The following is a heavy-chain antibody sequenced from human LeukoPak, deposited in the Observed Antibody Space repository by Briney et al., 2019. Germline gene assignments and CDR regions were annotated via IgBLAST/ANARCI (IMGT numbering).Heavy chain of an antibody. CDR2: IRSKGYGGTT. J-gene: IGHJ3*02. V-gene: IGHV3-49*03. CDR1: GLTFGDYA. CDR3: SRGGMIVVVITPDDAFDM. D-gene: IGHD3-22*01. Sequence: GRSLRLSCTASGLTFGDYAMSWFRQAPGKGLEWVGCIRSKGYGGTTEYAASVKGRFTISRDDSKSIAYLQMNSLKTEDTAVYYCSRGGMIVVVITPDDAFDMWGQGAMVTVSS.